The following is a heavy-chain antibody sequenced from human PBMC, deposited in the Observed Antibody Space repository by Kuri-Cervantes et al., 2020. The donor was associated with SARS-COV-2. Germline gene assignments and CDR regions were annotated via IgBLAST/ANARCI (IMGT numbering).Heavy chain of an antibody. J-gene: IGHJ4*02. CDR1: GFTFSSYA. D-gene: IGHD3-3*01. CDR2: ISGSGGST. V-gene: IGHV3-23*01. CDR3: AKDPLHYDSYDFWSVSYTGYYDY. Sequence: GGSLRLSCAVSGFTFSSYAMSWVRQAPGKGLEWVSAISGSGGSTYYADSVKGRFTIYRDNSKNTLYLQIHSLRAEDAAVYYCAKDPLHYDSYDFWSVSYTGYYDYCGQATLTVSS.